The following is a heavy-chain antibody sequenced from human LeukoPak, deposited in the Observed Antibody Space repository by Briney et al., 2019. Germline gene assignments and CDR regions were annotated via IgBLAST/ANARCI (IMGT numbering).Heavy chain of an antibody. Sequence: GGSLRLSCAASGFTFSSYSMNWVRQAPGKGLEWVSSICSSSSYIYYADSVKGRFTISRDNAKNSLYLQRNSLRAEDTAVYYWARGPPARNSYYYYMDVWGKGTTVTVSS. CDR2: ICSSSSYI. CDR1: GFTFSSYS. V-gene: IGHV3-21*01. CDR3: ARGPPARNSYYYYMDV. D-gene: IGHD2/OR15-2a*01. J-gene: IGHJ6*03.